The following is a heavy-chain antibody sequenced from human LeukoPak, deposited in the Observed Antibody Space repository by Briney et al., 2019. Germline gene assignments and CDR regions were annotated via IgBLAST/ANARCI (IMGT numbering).Heavy chain of an antibody. Sequence: GGSLRLSCAASGFTFSSNSMNWVRQAPGKGLEWVSSISTNRSYIYYAGSVKGRFTISRDNAKNSLYLQMNSLRAEDTAVYYCARDYGDYVGGYYYYGMDVWGQGTTVTVSS. CDR2: ISTNRSYI. V-gene: IGHV3-21*01. CDR1: GFTFSSNS. J-gene: IGHJ6*02. D-gene: IGHD4-17*01. CDR3: ARDYGDYVGGYYYYGMDV.